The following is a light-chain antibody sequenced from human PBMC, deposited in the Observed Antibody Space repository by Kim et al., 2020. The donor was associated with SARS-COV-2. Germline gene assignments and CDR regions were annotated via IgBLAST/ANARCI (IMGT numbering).Light chain of an antibody. J-gene: IGLJ2*01. CDR1: KLGDKY. CDR3: QAWDSSTFYVV. V-gene: IGLV3-1*01. Sequence: SYELTQPPSVSVSPGQTASITCSGDKLGDKYACWYQQKPGQSPVLVIYQDTKRPSGIPERFSGSNSGNTATLTISGTHAMDEADYYCQAWDSSTFYVVFG. CDR2: QDT.